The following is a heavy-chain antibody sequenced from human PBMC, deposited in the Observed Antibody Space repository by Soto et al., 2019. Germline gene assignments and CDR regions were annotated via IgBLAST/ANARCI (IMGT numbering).Heavy chain of an antibody. CDR3: ARSTPPMVRGGYFDY. D-gene: IGHD3-10*01. V-gene: IGHV1-69*13. Sequence: ASVKVSCKASGGTFSSYAISWVRQAPGQGLEWMGGIIPIFGTANYAQKFQGRVTITADESTSTAYMGLSSLRSEDTAVYYCARSTPPMVRGGYFDYWGQGTLVTVSS. CDR1: GGTFSSYA. J-gene: IGHJ4*02. CDR2: IIPIFGTA.